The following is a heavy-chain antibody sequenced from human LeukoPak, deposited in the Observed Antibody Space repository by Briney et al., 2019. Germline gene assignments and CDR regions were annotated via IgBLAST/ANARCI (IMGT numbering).Heavy chain of an antibody. CDR1: GGSISSGGYY. D-gene: IGHD2-2*02. V-gene: IGHV4-61*08. CDR2: IYTSGST. J-gene: IGHJ4*02. CDR3: ARSPVYCSSTSCYTYYFDY. Sequence: SETLSLTCTVSGGSISSGGYYWSWIRQHPGKGLEWIGRIYTSGSTNYNPSLKSRVTTSVDTSKNQFSLKLSSVTAADTAVYYCARSPVYCSSTSCYTYYFDYWGQGTLVTVSS.